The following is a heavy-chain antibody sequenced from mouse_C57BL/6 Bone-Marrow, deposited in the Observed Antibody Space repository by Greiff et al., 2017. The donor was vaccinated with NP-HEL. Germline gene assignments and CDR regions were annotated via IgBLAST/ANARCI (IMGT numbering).Heavy chain of an antibody. D-gene: IGHD2-5*01. V-gene: IGHV1-59*01. CDR2: IYPSDSYT. J-gene: IGHJ1*03. Sequence: VQLQQPGAELVRPGTSVKLSCKASGYTFTSYWMHWVKQRPGQGLEWIGVIYPSDSYTNYNQKFKGKATLTVDTSSSTAYMQLSSLTSEDSAVYYCARRGYSNPRGYFDVWGTGTTVTVSS. CDR1: GYTFTSYW. CDR3: ARRGYSNPRGYFDV.